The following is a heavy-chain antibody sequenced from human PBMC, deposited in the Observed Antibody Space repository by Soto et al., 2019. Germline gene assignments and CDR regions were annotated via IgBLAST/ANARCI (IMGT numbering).Heavy chain of an antibody. Sequence: GGSLRLSCAASGFTFSDYYMSWIRQAPGKGLEWVSYISSSGSTIYYADSVKGRFTISRDNAKNSLYLQMNSLRAEDTAVYYCARGHCGGDCYPLRYYYYGMDVWGQGTTVTVSS. CDR3: ARGHCGGDCYPLRYYYYGMDV. V-gene: IGHV3-11*01. CDR2: ISSSGSTI. J-gene: IGHJ6*02. D-gene: IGHD2-21*02. CDR1: GFTFSDYY.